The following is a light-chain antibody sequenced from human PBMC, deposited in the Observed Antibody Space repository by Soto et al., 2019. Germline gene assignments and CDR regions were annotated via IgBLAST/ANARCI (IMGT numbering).Light chain of an antibody. CDR1: SGHSSYA. CDR3: QTWGTGAWV. J-gene: IGLJ3*02. V-gene: IGLV4-69*01. CDR2: LNSDGSH. Sequence: QPVLTQSPSASASLGASVKLTCTLSSGHSSYAIAWYQQQPEKGPRYLMNLNSDGSHSKGDGIPDRFSGSSSGAEHYLTISSLQSEDEADYYCQTWGTGAWVFGGGTKLTGL.